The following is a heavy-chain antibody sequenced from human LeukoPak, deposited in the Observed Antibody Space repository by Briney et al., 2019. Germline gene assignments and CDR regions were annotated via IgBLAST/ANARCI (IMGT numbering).Heavy chain of an antibody. CDR3: ARALTYYYDSSGYYFDY. CDR2: INPSGGST. J-gene: IGHJ4*02. V-gene: IGHV1-46*01. D-gene: IGHD3-22*01. CDR1: GYTFTSYG. Sequence: ASVKVSCKASGYTFTSYGISWVRQAPGQGLEWMGIINPSGGSTSYAQKFQGRVTMTRDMSTSTVYMELSSLRSEDTAVYYCARALTYYYDSSGYYFDYWGQGTLVTVSS.